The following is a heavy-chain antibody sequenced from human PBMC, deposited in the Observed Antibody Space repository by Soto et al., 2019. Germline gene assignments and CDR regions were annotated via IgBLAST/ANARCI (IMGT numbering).Heavy chain of an antibody. V-gene: IGHV3-7*03. D-gene: IGHD2-21*01. CDR1: GFTFSSYW. Sequence: GALRLSCAASGFTFSSYWMSWVRQAPGKGLEWVANIKQDGSEKYYVDSVKGRFTISRDNAKNSLYLQMNSLRAEDTAVYYSARDRIAYDAFDIWGQGTMVTVSS. J-gene: IGHJ3*02. CDR2: IKQDGSEK. CDR3: ARDRIAYDAFDI.